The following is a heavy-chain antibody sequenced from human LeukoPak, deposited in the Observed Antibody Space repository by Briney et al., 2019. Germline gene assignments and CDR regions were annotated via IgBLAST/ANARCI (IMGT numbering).Heavy chain of an antibody. CDR2: ISSFSGTI. CDR1: GFTFSSYA. CDR3: ARDQGGVGY. V-gene: IGHV3-48*01. D-gene: IGHD3-16*01. J-gene: IGHJ4*02. Sequence: GGSLRLSCAASGFTFSSYAMHWVRQAPGKGREGVSYISSFSGTINYADSVKGRFTISRDNAKNSLSLQMNSLRAEDTAVYYCARDQGGVGYWGQGTLVTVSS.